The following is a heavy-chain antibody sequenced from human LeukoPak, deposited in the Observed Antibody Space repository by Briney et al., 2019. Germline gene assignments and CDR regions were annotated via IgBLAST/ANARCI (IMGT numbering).Heavy chain of an antibody. CDR3: ARGHTGPFDY. CDR2: INHSGST. V-gene: IGHV4-34*01. CDR1: GGSFSGYY. Sequence: SETLSLTCAVYGGSFSGYYWSWIRQPPGKGLEWIGEINHSGSTNYNPSLKSRVTISVDSSKNQFSLKLSSVTAADTAVYYCARGHTGPFDYWGQGTLVTVSS. D-gene: IGHD7-27*01. J-gene: IGHJ4*02.